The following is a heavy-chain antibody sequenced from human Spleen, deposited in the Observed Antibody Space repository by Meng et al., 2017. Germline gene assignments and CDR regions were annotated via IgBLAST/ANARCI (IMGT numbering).Heavy chain of an antibody. Sequence: GESLKISCAASGFIFSSYSMNWVRQAPGKGLEWVSSISSGSAHIYYADSVKGRFTISRDNAKNSLYLQMNSLRAEDTAVYYCARDMYYYDTSGFFWWGQGTLVTVSS. D-gene: IGHD3-22*01. CDR3: ARDMYYYDTSGFFW. V-gene: IGHV3-21*01. J-gene: IGHJ4*02. CDR1: GFIFSSYS. CDR2: ISSGSAHI.